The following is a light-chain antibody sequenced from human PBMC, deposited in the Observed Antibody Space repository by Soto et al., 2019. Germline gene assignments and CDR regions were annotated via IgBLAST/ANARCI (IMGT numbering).Light chain of an antibody. CDR3: SSYTNINTRACV. CDR2: AVT. J-gene: IGLJ1*01. CDR1: SSDVGGHDF. Sequence: QSALTQPASVSGSPGQSITISCTGSSSDVGGHDFVSWDQQPPGQVPKLMIFAVTNRPSGVSNRFSGSKSGNTASLTISGLQAEDEAEYYCSSYTNINTRACVFGTGTKVTV. V-gene: IGLV2-14*01.